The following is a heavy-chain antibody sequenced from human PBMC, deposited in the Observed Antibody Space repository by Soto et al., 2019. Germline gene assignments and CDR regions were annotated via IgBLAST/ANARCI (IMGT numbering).Heavy chain of an antibody. J-gene: IGHJ5*02. CDR3: ARTTQIGDYSSSWYWVGDWFDP. CDR2: TYYRSKWYN. D-gene: IGHD6-13*01. Sequence: PSQTLSLTCAISGDSVSSNSAAWNWIRQSPSRGLEWLGRTYYRSKWYNDYAVSVKSRITINPDTSKNQFSLQLNSVTPEDTAVYYCARTTQIGDYSSSWYWVGDWFDPWGQGTLVTVSS. CDR1: GDSVSSNSAA. V-gene: IGHV6-1*01.